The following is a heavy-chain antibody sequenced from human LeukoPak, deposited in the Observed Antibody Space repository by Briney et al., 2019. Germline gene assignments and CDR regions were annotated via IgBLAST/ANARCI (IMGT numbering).Heavy chain of an antibody. V-gene: IGHV3-30-3*01. D-gene: IGHD3-22*01. Sequence: PGGSLRLSCAASGFTFSSYAMHWVRQAPGKGLEWVAVISYDGSNKYYADSVKGRFTISRDNSKNTLYLQMNSLRAEDTAVYYCARAGYYYDSSGPDAFDIWGQGTMVTVSS. CDR3: ARAGYYYDSSGPDAFDI. CDR1: GFTFSSYA. CDR2: ISYDGSNK. J-gene: IGHJ3*02.